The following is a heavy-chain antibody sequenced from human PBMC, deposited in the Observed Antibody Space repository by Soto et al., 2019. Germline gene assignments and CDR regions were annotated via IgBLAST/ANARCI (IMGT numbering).Heavy chain of an antibody. D-gene: IGHD2-21*01. J-gene: IGHJ2*01. CDR1: GFTLSSYA. CDR3: ATIASLHSYFDL. V-gene: IGHV3-23*01. Sequence: EVQLLESGGGLVQPGGSLRLSCAASGFTLSSYAMSWVRQAPGKGLEWVSAISGSGGSTYYADSVKGRFTISRDNSKNTLYLEMNSLRAEDTAVYYCATIASLHSYFDLWGRGTLVTVSS. CDR2: ISGSGGST.